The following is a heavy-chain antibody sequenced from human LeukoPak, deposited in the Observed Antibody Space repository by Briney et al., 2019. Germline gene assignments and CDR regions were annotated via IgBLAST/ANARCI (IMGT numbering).Heavy chain of an antibody. Sequence: GGSLRLSCAASGFSFSNHGMHWVRQAPGKRLEWVAVIWDDGNNKRYANSVNGRFTISRDNSKNTLYLQMSSLRAEDTAVYYCAKARVVVPAANDYWGQGALVTVSS. CDR1: GFSFSNHG. J-gene: IGHJ4*02. D-gene: IGHD2-2*01. CDR2: IWDDGNNK. CDR3: AKARVVVPAANDY. V-gene: IGHV3-33*06.